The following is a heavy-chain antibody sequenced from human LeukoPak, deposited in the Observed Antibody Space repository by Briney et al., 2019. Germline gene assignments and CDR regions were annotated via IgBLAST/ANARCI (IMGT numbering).Heavy chain of an antibody. J-gene: IGHJ4*02. V-gene: IGHV4-61*01. CDR1: GGSVSSGSYY. Sequence: SQTLSLTCTVSGGSVSSGSYYWSWIRQPPGKGLEWIGYIYYSGSTNYNPSLKSRVTISVDTSKNQFSLKLGSVTAADTAVYYCASSSSYDYVWGSYRYTVYYWGQGTLVTVSS. D-gene: IGHD3-16*02. CDR2: IYYSGST. CDR3: ASSSSYDYVWGSYRYTVYY.